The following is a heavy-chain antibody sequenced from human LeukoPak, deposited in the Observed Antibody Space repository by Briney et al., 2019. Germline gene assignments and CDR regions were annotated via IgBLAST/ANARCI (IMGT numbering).Heavy chain of an antibody. V-gene: IGHV1-18*01. CDR2: ISAYNGNT. D-gene: IGHD2-21*01. Sequence: GASVKVSCKASGYTFTSYGISWVRQAPGQGLEWMGRISAYNGNTNYAQKFQGRVTMTTDTSTSTAYMELRSLRSDDTAVYYCARDIPGEGSLDGFDIWGQGTMVTVSS. J-gene: IGHJ3*02. CDR3: ARDIPGEGSLDGFDI. CDR1: GYTFTSYG.